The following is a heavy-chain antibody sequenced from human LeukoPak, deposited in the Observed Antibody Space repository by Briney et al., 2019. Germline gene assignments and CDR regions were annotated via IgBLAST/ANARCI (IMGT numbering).Heavy chain of an antibody. CDR2: ISGSGGAT. CDR3: AKCILTGYYKGYMDV. D-gene: IGHD3-9*01. J-gene: IGHJ6*03. CDR1: GFTFNTYG. Sequence: GGSLRLSCAASGFTFNTYGMSWVRQAPGKGLEWVSGISGSGGATYYADSVKGRFTISRDDPHNTLYLQMNSLRAEDTAVYYCAKCILTGYYKGYMDVWGKGTTVTISS. V-gene: IGHV3-23*01.